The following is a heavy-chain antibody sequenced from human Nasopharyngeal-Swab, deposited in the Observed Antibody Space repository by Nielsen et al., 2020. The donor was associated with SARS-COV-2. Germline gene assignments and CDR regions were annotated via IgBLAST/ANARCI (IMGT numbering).Heavy chain of an antibody. D-gene: IGHD2-15*01. CDR3: ARQIGYCSSGSCYDYMDV. CDR1: GGSVSSGSYY. J-gene: IGHJ6*03. V-gene: IGHV4-61*01. CDR2: IYYSGST. Sequence: SETLSLTCTVSGGSVSSGSYYWSWIRQPPGKGLEWIGYIYYSGSTNYNPSLKSRVTISVDTSKNQFSLKLSSVTAADTAVYYCARQIGYCSSGSCYDYMDVWGKGTTVTVSS.